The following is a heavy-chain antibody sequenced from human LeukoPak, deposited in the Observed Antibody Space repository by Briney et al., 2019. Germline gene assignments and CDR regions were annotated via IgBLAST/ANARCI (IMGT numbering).Heavy chain of an antibody. D-gene: IGHD3-22*01. J-gene: IGHJ5*02. Sequence: PGGSLRLSCAASGFIVSSRHMSWVCQAPGKGLEWVSVIYSGGGTNYADSVKGRFTISRDNSKNTLYLQLNSLRAEDTAVYYCARDLYSSGPWGQGTLVTVSS. V-gene: IGHV3-66*01. CDR1: GFIVSSRH. CDR2: IYSGGGT. CDR3: ARDLYSSGP.